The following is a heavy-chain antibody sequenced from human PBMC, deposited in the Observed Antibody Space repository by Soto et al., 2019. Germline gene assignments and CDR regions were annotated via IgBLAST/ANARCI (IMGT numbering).Heavy chain of an antibody. V-gene: IGHV5-51*01. J-gene: IGHJ6*02. CDR3: ARRRGSGSDYYYNYGMGV. Sequence: PGEPRKISWKGSGYSFSRYWIGWVRQMPGKGLEWMGIIYPGDSEIRYSPSFQGQVTISADTSISTAYLQWSSLKASDTAIYYCARRRGSGSDYYYNYGMGVWGQGTTVTVSS. D-gene: IGHD1-26*01. CDR1: GYSFSRYW. CDR2: IYPGDSEI.